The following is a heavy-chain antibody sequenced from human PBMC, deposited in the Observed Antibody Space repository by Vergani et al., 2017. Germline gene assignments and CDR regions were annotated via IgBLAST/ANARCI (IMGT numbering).Heavy chain of an antibody. CDR3: AAGADYDFWSGYPIIYGMDV. CDR2: ISSSSSYI. J-gene: IGHJ6*02. CDR1: GFTFSSYS. D-gene: IGHD3-3*01. V-gene: IGHV3-21*01. Sequence: EVQLVESGGGLVKPGGSLRLSCAASGFTFSSYSMNWVRQAPGKGLEGVSSISSSSSYIYYADSVKGRFTISRDNAENSLYLQMNSLRAEDTAVYYCAAGADYDFWSGYPIIYGMDVWGQGTTVTVSS.